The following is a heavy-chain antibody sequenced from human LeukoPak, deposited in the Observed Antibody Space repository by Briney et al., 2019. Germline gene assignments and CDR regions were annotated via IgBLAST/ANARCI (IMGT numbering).Heavy chain of an antibody. D-gene: IGHD2-15*01. CDR2: INPNSGGT. J-gene: IGHJ4*02. CDR3: ARRSCSGGSCHLPY. V-gene: IGHV1-2*02. Sequence: ASVKVSRKASGYTFTGYYMHWVRQAPGQGLEWMGWINPNSGGTNYAQKFQGRVTMTRDTSISTAYMELSRLRSDDTAVYYCARRSCSGGSCHLPYWGQGTLVTVSS. CDR1: GYTFTGYY.